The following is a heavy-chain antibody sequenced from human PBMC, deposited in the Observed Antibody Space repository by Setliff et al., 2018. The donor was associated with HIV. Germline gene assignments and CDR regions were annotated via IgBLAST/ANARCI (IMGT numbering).Heavy chain of an antibody. CDR2: IYHSGST. CDR3: AVLTHYYGSGSSGPTDYYYYMDV. V-gene: IGHV4-38-2*01. J-gene: IGHJ6*03. D-gene: IGHD3-10*01. Sequence: PSETLSLTCAVYGGSFSGYYWGWIRQPPGKGLEWIGSIYHSGSTYYNPSLKSRVTISVDTSKNQFSLKLSSVTAADTAVYYCAVLTHYYGSGSSGPTDYYYYMDVWGKGTTVTVSS. CDR1: GGSFSGYY.